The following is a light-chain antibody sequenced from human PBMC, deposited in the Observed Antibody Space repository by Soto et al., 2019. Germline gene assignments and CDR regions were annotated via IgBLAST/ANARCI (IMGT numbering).Light chain of an antibody. CDR1: QSVNSY. Sequence: EIVLTQSPATLSLSPGERATLSCRASQSVNSYLAWYQQKPGQAPRLLIYDASNRATGIPARFSGSGSGTDFTLTISSLEPEDFAVYFCQQRRYWPLTFGGGTKVEIK. CDR2: DAS. V-gene: IGKV3-11*01. J-gene: IGKJ4*01. CDR3: QQRRYWPLT.